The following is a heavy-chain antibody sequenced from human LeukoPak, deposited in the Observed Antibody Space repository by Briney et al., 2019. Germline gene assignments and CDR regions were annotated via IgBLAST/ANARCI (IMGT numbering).Heavy chain of an antibody. Sequence: ASVKVSCKASGYTFTNYHITWVRQAPGQGLEWMGIINPSGGSTSYARKFQGRVTMTRDTSTSTVYMELSSLRSEDTAVYYCASQLRGGYCSSTSCSRTFGDWGQGTLVTVSS. J-gene: IGHJ4*02. D-gene: IGHD2-2*01. V-gene: IGHV1-46*01. CDR3: ASQLRGGYCSSTSCSRTFGD. CDR2: INPSGGST. CDR1: GYTFTNYH.